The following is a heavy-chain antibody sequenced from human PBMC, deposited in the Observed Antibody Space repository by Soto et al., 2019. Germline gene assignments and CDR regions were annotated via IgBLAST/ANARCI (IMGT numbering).Heavy chain of an antibody. CDR1: GYTFTSYG. V-gene: IGHV1-18*01. CDR3: AGARYYYGSGKGAFDI. D-gene: IGHD3-10*01. J-gene: IGHJ3*02. Sequence: QVQLVQSGAEVKKPGASVKVSCKASGYTFTSYGISWVRQAPGQGLEWMGWISAYNGNTNHAQKLQGRVTRTTDASTSTAYMELRSLRSDDTAGYYCAGARYYYGSGKGAFDIWGQGTMVTVSS. CDR2: ISAYNGNT.